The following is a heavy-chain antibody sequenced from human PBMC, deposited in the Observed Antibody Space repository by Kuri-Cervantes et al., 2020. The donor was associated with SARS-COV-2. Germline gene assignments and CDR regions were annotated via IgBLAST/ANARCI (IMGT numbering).Heavy chain of an antibody. CDR3: AKTPGYSYGALYFDY. CDR2: IYHSGST. J-gene: IGHJ4*02. V-gene: IGHV4-4*02. CDR1: GFTFSSYEM. Sequence: GSLRLSCAASGFTFSSYEMNWVRQPPGKGLEWIGEIYHSGSTNYNPSLKSRVTISVDKSKNQSSLKLSSVTAADTAVYYCAKTPGYSYGALYFDYWGQGTLVTVSS. D-gene: IGHD5-18*01.